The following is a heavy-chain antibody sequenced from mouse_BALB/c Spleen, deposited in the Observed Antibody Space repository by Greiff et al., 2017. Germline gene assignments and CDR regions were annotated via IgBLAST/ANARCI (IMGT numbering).Heavy chain of an antibody. CDR3: ARAYGNYFDY. CDR2: IDPFNGGT. Sequence: LVESGPELMKPGASVKISCKASGYSFTSYYMHWVKQSHGKSLEWIGYIDPFNGGTSYNQKFKGKATLTVDKSSSTAYMHLSSLTSEDSAVYYCARAYGNYFDYWGQGTTLTVSS. CDR1: GYSFTSYY. D-gene: IGHD2-10*02. V-gene: IGHV1S135*01. J-gene: IGHJ2*01.